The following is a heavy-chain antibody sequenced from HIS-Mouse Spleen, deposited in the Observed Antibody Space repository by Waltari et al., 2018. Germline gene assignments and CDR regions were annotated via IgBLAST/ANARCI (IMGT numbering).Heavy chain of an antibody. CDR3: ARVGGSYYYFDY. CDR1: SSGYY. CDR2: IYHSGST. J-gene: IGHJ4*02. V-gene: IGHV4-38-2*02. D-gene: IGHD1-26*01. Sequence: SSGYYWGWIRQPPGKGLEWIGSIYHSGSTYYNPSLKSRVTISVDTSKNQFSLKLSSVTAADTAVYYCARVGGSYYYFDYWGQGTLVTVSS.